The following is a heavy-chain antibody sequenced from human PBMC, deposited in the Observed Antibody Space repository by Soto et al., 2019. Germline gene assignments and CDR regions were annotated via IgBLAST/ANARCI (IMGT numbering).Heavy chain of an antibody. V-gene: IGHV3-21*01. CDR1: GFTFSSYS. CDR2: ISSSSSYI. J-gene: IGHJ6*02. CDR3: ARDGPTSYYYYGMDV. Sequence: EVQLVESGGGLVKPGGSLRLSCAASGFTFSSYSMNWVRQAPGKGLEWVSSISSSSSYIYYADSVKGRFTISRDNAKNSLYLQMNSLRAEDTAVYYCARDGPTSYYYYGMDVWGQGTTVTVSS.